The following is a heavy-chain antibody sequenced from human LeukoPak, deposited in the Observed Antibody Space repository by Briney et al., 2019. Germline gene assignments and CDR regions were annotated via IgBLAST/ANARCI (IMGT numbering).Heavy chain of an antibody. CDR3: ARTPVRGYYDAFDY. CDR1: GFAVSSNY. D-gene: IGHD3-22*01. Sequence: PGGSPRLSCAASGFAVSSNYMRWVRQAPGKGLEWVSVIYSGGSTYHADSVKGRFTISRDNSKNTLYLQMNSLRAEDTAVYYCARTPVRGYYDAFDYWGQGTLVTVSS. J-gene: IGHJ4*02. CDR2: IYSGGST. V-gene: IGHV3-53*01.